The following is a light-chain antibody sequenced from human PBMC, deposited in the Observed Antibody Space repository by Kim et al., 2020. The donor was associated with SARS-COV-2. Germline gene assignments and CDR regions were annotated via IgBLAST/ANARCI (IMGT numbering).Light chain of an antibody. CDR2: EVN. CDR3: CSYTHSEALLYV. Sequence: SLTISCAGTSSDVGNYDLVSWYQQNPGKAPKLMIYEVNKRPTGVSDRFSGSKSGNTASLTISGLQAEDEADYYCCSYTHSEALLYVFGDGTKVTVL. CDR1: SSDVGNYDL. V-gene: IGLV2-23*02. J-gene: IGLJ1*01.